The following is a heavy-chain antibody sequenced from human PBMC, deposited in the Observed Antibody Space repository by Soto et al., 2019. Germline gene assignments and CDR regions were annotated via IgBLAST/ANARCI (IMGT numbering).Heavy chain of an antibody. CDR1: GGSISSSSYY. CDR3: ARPFIRNSGSYFFDY. J-gene: IGHJ4*02. V-gene: IGHV4-39*01. D-gene: IGHD1-26*01. CDR2: IYYSGST. Sequence: SETLSLTCTVSGGSISSSSYYWGWIRQPPGKGLEWIGSIYYSGSTYYNPSLKSRVTISGDTSKNQFSLKLSSVTAADTAVYYCARPFIRNSGSYFFDYWGQGTLVTVSS.